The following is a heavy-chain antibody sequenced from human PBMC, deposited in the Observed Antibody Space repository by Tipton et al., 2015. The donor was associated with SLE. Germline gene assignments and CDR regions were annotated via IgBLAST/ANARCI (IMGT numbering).Heavy chain of an antibody. J-gene: IGHJ6*03. V-gene: IGHV4-61*09. Sequence: TLSLTCTVSGGSISSGSYYWSWIRQPAGKGLEWIGYIYTSGSTNYNPSLKSRVTISVDTSKNQFSLKLSSVTAADTAVYYCASLRQVIYYMDVWGKGTTVTVSS. CDR3: ASLRQVIYYMDV. CDR2: IYTSGST. CDR1: GGSISSGSYY. D-gene: IGHD2-21*01.